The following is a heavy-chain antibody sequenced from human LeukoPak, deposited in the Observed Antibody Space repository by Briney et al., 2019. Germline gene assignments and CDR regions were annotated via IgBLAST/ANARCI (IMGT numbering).Heavy chain of an antibody. CDR2: ISTYNGDT. D-gene: IGHD6-13*01. Sequence: GASVKVSCKASGYTLSTYGISWVRQAPGQGLEWMAWISTYNGDTKYAQKFQGRVTMTRNTSISTAYMELSSLRSGDTAVYYCAREGRRYSSSLLAVAATHYYYGMDVWGQGTTVTVSS. CDR3: AREGRRYSSSLLAVAATHYYYGMDV. J-gene: IGHJ6*02. CDR1: GYTLSTYG. V-gene: IGHV1-18*01.